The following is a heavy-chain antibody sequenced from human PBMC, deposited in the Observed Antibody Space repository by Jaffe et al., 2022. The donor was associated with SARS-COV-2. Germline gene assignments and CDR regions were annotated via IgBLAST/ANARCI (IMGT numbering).Heavy chain of an antibody. J-gene: IGHJ4*02. Sequence: QVTLKESGPVLVKPTETLTLTCTVSGFSLSNARMGVSWIRQPPGKALEWLAHIFSNDEKSYSTSLKSRLTISKDTSKSQVVLTMTNMDPVDTATYYCARIRGVYHEPRIIDYWGQGTLVTVSS. V-gene: IGHV2-26*01. CDR1: GFSLSNARMG. CDR2: IFSNDEK. D-gene: IGHD3-10*01. CDR3: ARIRGVYHEPRIIDY.